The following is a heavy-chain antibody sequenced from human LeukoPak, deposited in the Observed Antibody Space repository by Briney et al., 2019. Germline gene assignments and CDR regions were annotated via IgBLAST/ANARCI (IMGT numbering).Heavy chain of an antibody. J-gene: IGHJ4*02. V-gene: IGHV1-69*13. CDR3: ARALGYYGSGKGY. Sequence: SVKVSCKASGYTFTSYDINWVRQATGQGLEWMGGIIPIFGTANYAQKFQGRVTITADESTSTAYMELSSLRSEDTAVYYCARALGYYGSGKGYWGQGTLVTVSS. CDR1: GYTFTSYD. D-gene: IGHD3-10*01. CDR2: IIPIFGTA.